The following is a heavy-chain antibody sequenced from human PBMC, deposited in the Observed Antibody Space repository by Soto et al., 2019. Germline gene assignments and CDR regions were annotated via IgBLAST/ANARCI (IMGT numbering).Heavy chain of an antibody. CDR3: ASSMVRGADYYGMDV. Sequence: PSETLSLTCTVSGGSISSYYWSWIRQPPGKGLEWIGYIYYSGSTNHNPSLKSRVTISVDTSKNQFSLKLSSVTAADTAVYYCASSMVRGADYYGMDVWGQGTTVTVSS. V-gene: IGHV4-59*01. CDR1: GGSISSYY. D-gene: IGHD3-10*01. J-gene: IGHJ6*02. CDR2: IYYSGST.